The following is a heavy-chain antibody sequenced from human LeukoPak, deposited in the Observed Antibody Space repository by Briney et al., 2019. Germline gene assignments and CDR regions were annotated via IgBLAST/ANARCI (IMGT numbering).Heavy chain of an antibody. CDR2: INPNSGGT. CDR3: ARETRGTSLYYYYYMDV. CDR1: GYILTGYY. Sequence: ASVKVSCKASGYILTGYYMHWVRQAPRKGLEWMGRINPNSGGTNYAQKFQGRVTMTRDTSINTAYMELSRLRSDDTAVYYCARETRGTSLYYYYYMDVWGKGTTVTVSS. D-gene: IGHD2-2*01. V-gene: IGHV1-2*06. J-gene: IGHJ6*03.